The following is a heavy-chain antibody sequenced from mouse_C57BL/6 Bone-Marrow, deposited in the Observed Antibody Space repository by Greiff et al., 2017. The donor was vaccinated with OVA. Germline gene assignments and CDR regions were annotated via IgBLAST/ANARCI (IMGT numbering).Heavy chain of an antibody. D-gene: IGHD4-1*01. CDR3: ARYSWDFDY. Sequence: EVQLVESGGGLVQPGGSLSLSCAASGFTFTDYYMSWVRQPPGKALEWLGFIRNKANGYTTEYSASVKGRFTISRDNSQSILYLQMNALRAEDSATYYCARYSWDFDYWGQGTTLTVSS. CDR1: GFTFTDYY. V-gene: IGHV7-3*01. CDR2: IRNKANGYTT. J-gene: IGHJ2*01.